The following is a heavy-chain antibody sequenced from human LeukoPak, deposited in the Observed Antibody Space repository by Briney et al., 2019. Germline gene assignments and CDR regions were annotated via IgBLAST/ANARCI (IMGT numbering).Heavy chain of an antibody. CDR2: IYSGGST. Sequence: GGSLRLSCAASEFTVSSNYMSWVRQAPGKGLEWVSVIYSGGSTYYADSVKGRFTISRDNSKNTLYLQMNSLRAEDTAVYYCAKDPTSYYYDSSGLGGYWGQGTLVTVSS. D-gene: IGHD3-22*01. V-gene: IGHV3-66*01. CDR1: EFTVSSNY. CDR3: AKDPTSYYYDSSGLGGY. J-gene: IGHJ4*02.